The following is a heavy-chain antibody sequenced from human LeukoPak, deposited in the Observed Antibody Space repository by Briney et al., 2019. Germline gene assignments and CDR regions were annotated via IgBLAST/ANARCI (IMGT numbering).Heavy chain of an antibody. V-gene: IGHV1-69*10. J-gene: IGHJ4*02. CDR1: GGTFSSYA. CDR3: ARRAAVADSYYFDY. D-gene: IGHD6-19*01. Sequence: SVKVSCKASGGTFSSYAISWVRQAPGQGLEWMGGIIPILGIANYAQKFQGRVTITADKSTSTAYMELSSLRSEDTAVYYCARRAAVADSYYFDYWGQGTLVTVSS. CDR2: IIPILGIA.